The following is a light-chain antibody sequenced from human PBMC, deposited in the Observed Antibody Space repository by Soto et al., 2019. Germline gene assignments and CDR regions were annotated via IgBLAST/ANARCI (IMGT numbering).Light chain of an antibody. J-gene: IGLJ1*01. CDR3: SSHAGSKRV. CDR2: EAK. Sequence: QSALTQPPSASGSPGQSVTISCTGTSSDVGGYNYVSWYQQHPGKAPKLMINEAKNRPPGVPDRFSGSKSGNTASLTVSGLQAEDEGDYYCSSHAGSKRVFGTGTKVTVL. V-gene: IGLV2-8*01. CDR1: SSDVGGYNY.